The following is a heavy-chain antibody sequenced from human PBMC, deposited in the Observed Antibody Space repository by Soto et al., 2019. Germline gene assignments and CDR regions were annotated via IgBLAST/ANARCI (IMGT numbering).Heavy chain of an antibody. J-gene: IGHJ2*01. Sequence: SETLSLTCTVSGDSIGNFYWSWIRQPAGKGLESIGRLSTSGRTNYSPSLQSRVTMSLDTSKNRFSLRLTSVSAADTAVYFCARGMGRYFDLWGRGTLVTVPS. CDR3: ARGMGRYFDL. V-gene: IGHV4-4*07. D-gene: IGHD2-8*01. CDR2: LSTSGRT. CDR1: GDSIGNFY.